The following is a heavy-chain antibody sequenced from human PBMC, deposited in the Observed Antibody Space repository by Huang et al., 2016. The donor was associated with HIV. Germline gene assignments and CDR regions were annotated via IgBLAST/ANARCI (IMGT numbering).Heavy chain of an antibody. CDR2: IYHGDCPDDSDT. V-gene: IGHV5-51*03. CDR1: GYSFSTNW. J-gene: IGHJ4*02. CDR3: ARRGDGYKLDY. D-gene: IGHD3-10*01. Sequence: EVQLVQSGAEVKKPGESLKISCKASGYSFSTNWIVWVRQMPGKGLEWMGFIYHGDCPDDSDTRYSPSFQGQVTISADKSISTAYLRWSSLKASDTAIYYCARRGDGYKLDYWGQGTLVAVSS.